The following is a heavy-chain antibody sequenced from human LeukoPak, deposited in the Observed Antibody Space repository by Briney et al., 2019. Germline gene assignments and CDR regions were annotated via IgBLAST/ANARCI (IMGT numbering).Heavy chain of an antibody. CDR3: ARGFSSYDFWSGG. CDR2: INHSGST. Sequence: SETLSLTCAVYGGSFSGYYWSWIRQPPGRGLEWIGEINHSGSTNYNPSLKSRVTISVDTSKNQFSLKLSSVTAADTAVYYCARGFSSYDFWSGGWGQGTLVTAS. D-gene: IGHD3-3*01. CDR1: GGSFSGYY. V-gene: IGHV4-34*01. J-gene: IGHJ4*02.